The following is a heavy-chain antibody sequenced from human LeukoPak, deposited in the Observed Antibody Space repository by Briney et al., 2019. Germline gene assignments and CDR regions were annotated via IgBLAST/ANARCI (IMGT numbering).Heavy chain of an antibody. J-gene: IGHJ5*02. CDR2: IRSKANNYAT. Sequence: GGSLRLSCAASEFTFSGSAMHWVRQASGKGLEWVGRIRSKANNYATAYAASVKGRFTISRDDSKNTAYLQMNSLKTEDTAVYYCTKRATDDSSGYYSTWGQGTLVTVSS. V-gene: IGHV3-73*01. CDR1: EFTFSGSA. CDR3: TKRATDDSSGYYST. D-gene: IGHD3-22*01.